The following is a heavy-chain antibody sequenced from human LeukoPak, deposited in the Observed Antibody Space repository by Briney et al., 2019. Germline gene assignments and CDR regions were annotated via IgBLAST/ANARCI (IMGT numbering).Heavy chain of an antibody. CDR3: ARVGSSWSHYYFDY. J-gene: IGHJ4*02. D-gene: IGHD6-13*01. CDR1: GFTFSSYW. Sequence: GGSLRLSCAASGFTFSSYWMHWVRQAPGKGLVWVSRIKTDGSSTGYADSAKGRFTISRDNAKNTLYLQMNSLRAEDTAVYYCARVGSSWSHYYFDYWGQGTLVTVSS. V-gene: IGHV3-74*01. CDR2: IKTDGSST.